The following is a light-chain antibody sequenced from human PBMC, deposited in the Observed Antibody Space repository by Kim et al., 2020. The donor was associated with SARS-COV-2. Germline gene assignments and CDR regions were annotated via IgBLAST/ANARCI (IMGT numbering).Light chain of an antibody. V-gene: IGKV1-17*03. Sequence: ASVGDRFTITGRAGEAISYSLAWFQQKPGKVPKRLIYAASSLQSVVPSRFSGSVSGTEFSLTIGGLQPEDFATYYCLQHNAYPLTFGGGTKVDI. CDR2: AAS. CDR3: LQHNAYPLT. CDR1: EAISYS. J-gene: IGKJ4*01.